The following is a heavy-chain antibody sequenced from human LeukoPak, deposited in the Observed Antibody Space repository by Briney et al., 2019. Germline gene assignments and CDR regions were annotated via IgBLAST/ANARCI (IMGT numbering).Heavy chain of an antibody. D-gene: IGHD1-1*01. CDR3: AQRRPRTTSFDN. J-gene: IGHJ4*02. V-gene: IGHV2-5*02. CDR1: GFSLSTSGVG. CDR2: IFWDDDK. Sequence: SGPTLVNPTQILTVTCTFSGFSLSTSGVGVGWIRQPPGKALEWLALIFWDDDKKYSPTLKSRLTITKDTSKNQVVLIMTNMDPVDTGTYFCAQRRPRTTSFDNWGQGTLVTVSS.